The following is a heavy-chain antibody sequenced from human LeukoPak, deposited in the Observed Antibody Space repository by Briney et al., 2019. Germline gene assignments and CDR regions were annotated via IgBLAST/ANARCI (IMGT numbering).Heavy chain of an antibody. Sequence: GGSLRLSCAASGFTFSSYAMHWVRQAPGKGLEWVAVISYDGSNKYYADSVKGRFTISRDNSKNTLYLQMNSLRAEDTAVYYCARGPLWFGEFPLYYGMDVWGQGTTVTVSS. CDR1: GFTFSSYA. CDR3: ARGPLWFGEFPLYYGMDV. J-gene: IGHJ6*02. D-gene: IGHD3-10*01. CDR2: ISYDGSNK. V-gene: IGHV3-30-3*01.